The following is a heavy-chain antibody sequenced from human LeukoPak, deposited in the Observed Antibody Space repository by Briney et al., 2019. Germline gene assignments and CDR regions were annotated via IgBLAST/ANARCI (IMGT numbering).Heavy chain of an antibody. V-gene: IGHV1-18*01. Sequence: GASVNVSCKASGFSFTSYTITWVRQAPGQGLEWMGGISAYNGNSNYADRLQGRVTMTTDTSTSTAYMDLRSLRSDDTAVYYCARDLHSSGYYRSDAFDIWGQGTMVTVSS. D-gene: IGHD3-22*01. J-gene: IGHJ3*02. CDR2: ISAYNGNS. CDR1: GFSFTSYT. CDR3: ARDLHSSGYYRSDAFDI.